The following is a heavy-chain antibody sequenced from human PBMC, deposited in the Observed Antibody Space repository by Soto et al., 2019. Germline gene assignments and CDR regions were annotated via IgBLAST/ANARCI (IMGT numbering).Heavy chain of an antibody. Sequence: QVPLVQSGAEVKKPGASVKVSCKASGYTFTGYYMHCVRQAPGQGLEWMGWINPNSGGTTYAQKVQGWVTMTRDTPFSRGYMELCRLRSDDTAVYYCAGGYYSRGWIFNYGGQGTLVTFSS. V-gene: IGHV1-2*04. J-gene: IGHJ4*02. CDR2: INPNSGGT. CDR3: AGGYYSRGWIFNY. D-gene: IGHD3-22*01. CDR1: GYTFTGYY.